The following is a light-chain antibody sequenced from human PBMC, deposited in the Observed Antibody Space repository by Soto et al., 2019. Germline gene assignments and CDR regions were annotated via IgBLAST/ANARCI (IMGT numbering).Light chain of an antibody. CDR3: SSYTSSSTYV. Sequence: QCARTQPASVSGAAGQWITISCTGTSSDVGGYNYVSWYQQHPGKVPKLMIYDVTNRPSGISNRFSASKSGNTASLTISGLQAEDEADYYCSSYTSSSTYVFGTGTKVTVL. CDR1: SSDVGGYNY. J-gene: IGLJ1*01. CDR2: DVT. V-gene: IGLV2-14*01.